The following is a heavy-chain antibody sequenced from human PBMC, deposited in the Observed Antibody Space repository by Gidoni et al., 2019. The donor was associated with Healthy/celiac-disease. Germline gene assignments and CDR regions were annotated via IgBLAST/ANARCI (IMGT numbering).Heavy chain of an antibody. V-gene: IGHV3-23*01. D-gene: IGHD2-15*01. CDR3: AKGSLVVVVAAADY. Sequence: EVQLLESGGGLVQPGGSLRLSCAAPGFTFSSYAMSWVRQAPGKGLEWVSAISGSGGSTYYADSVKGRFTISRDNSKNTLYLQMNSLRAEDTAVYYCAKGSLVVVVAAADYWGQGTLVTVSS. CDR1: GFTFSSYA. CDR2: ISGSGGST. J-gene: IGHJ4*02.